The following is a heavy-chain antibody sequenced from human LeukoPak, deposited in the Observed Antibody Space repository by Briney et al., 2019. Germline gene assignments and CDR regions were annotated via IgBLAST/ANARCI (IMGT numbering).Heavy chain of an antibody. CDR2: INHSGST. CDR1: GGSFSGYY. D-gene: IGHD2-15*01. CDR3: ARGTPRFDS. Sequence: SETLSLTCAVYGGSFSGYYWSWIRQAPGKGLEWIGEINHSGSTNYNPSLKSRATISVDTSINQFSLKLNSLTAADTAMYYCARGTPRFDSWSQGTMVTVS. V-gene: IGHV4-34*01. J-gene: IGHJ3*01.